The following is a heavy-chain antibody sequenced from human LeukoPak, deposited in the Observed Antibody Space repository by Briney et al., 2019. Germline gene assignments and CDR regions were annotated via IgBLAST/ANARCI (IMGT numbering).Heavy chain of an antibody. D-gene: IGHD6-19*01. CDR1: GFTFSNFG. CDR2: IRYDGSSK. CDR3: ARKSGWYVDY. J-gene: IGHJ4*02. Sequence: PGGSLRLSCAASGFTFSNFGMHWVRQASGKGLEWVAFIRYDGSSKYYADSVKGRFTISRDNSKNTLYLQMNSLRAEDTAVYYCARKSGWYVDYWGQGTLVTVSS. V-gene: IGHV3-30*02.